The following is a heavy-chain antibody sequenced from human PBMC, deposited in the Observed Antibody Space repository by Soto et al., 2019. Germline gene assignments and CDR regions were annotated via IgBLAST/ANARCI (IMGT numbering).Heavy chain of an antibody. CDR2: ISDDGASI. CDR1: GFSFSSFA. J-gene: IGHJ4*02. D-gene: IGHD5-18*01. CDR3: ARENSVQAWLHHFDH. V-gene: IGHV3-48*03. Sequence: SLRLSCEASGFSFSSFAMNWVRQAPGRGLEWVSYISDDGASIYYADSLKGRFTISRDNAKNSLSLQMNNLRAEDTAVYYCARENSVQAWLHHFDHWGLGTLVTGSS.